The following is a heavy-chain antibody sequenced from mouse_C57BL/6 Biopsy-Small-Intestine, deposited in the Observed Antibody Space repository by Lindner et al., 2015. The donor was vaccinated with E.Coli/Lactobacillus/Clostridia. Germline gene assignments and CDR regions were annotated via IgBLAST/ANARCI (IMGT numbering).Heavy chain of an antibody. D-gene: IGHD2-4*01. J-gene: IGHJ3*01. CDR1: GYTFTNYW. Sequence: VQLQESGTELAKPGASVKLSCKASGYTFTNYWMHWVKQRPGQGLEWIGYINPSTDYTKYNQKFKDKATLTADKSSSTAYMQLTSLTYEDSAVYYCARYDYEAYWGRRDSGHCLC. CDR2: INPSTDYT. V-gene: IGHV1-7*01. CDR3: ARYDYEAY.